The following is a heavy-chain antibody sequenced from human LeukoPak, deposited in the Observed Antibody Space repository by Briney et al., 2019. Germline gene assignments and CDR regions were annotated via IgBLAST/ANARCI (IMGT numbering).Heavy chain of an antibody. V-gene: IGHV1-18*01. D-gene: IGHD2-8*01. J-gene: IGHJ5*02. CDR1: GYTFTSYG. Sequence: ASVKVSCKASGYTFTSYGISWVRQAPGQGLEWMRWISAYNGNTNYAQKLQGRVTMTTDTSTSTAYMELRSLRSDDTAVYYCAREGYCTNGVCYIDNWFDPWGQGTLVTVSS. CDR2: ISAYNGNT. CDR3: AREGYCTNGVCYIDNWFDP.